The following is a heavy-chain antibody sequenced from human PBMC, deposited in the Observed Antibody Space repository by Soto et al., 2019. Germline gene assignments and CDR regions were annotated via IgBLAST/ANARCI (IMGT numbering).Heavy chain of an antibody. V-gene: IGHV4-34*01. D-gene: IGHD1-1*01. J-gene: IGHJ3*02. Sequence: QVQLQQWGAGLLKPSETLSLTWAVYGVFVTSGSDYWSGLRQPTGKGLEWIGEMSHSGGHHFKPFLKSRVTISVDTSKNQFTLKMSTVTAADTSLYYCARVERGTATTVVDAFDIWGQGTMVTVSS. CDR2: MSHSGGH. CDR3: ARVERGTATTVVDAFDI. CDR1: GVFVTSGSDY.